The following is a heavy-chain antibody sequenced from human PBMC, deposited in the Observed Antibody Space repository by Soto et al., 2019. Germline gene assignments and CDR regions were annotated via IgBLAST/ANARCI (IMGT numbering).Heavy chain of an antibody. V-gene: IGHV5-10-1*01. Sequence: PGESLKISCKGSGYSFAGYWITWVRQKPGKGLEWMGRIDPSDSQTYYSPSFRGHVTISATKSITTVFLQWSSLRASDTAMYYCVRSGTSSGRFSDYWGQGTLVTVSS. CDR2: IDPSDSQT. CDR1: GYSFAGYW. D-gene: IGHD2-15*01. CDR3: VRSGTSSGRFSDY. J-gene: IGHJ4*02.